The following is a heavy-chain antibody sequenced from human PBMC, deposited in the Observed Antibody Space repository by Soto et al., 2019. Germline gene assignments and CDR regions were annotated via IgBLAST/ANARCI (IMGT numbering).Heavy chain of an antibody. V-gene: IGHV1-3*01. CDR1: GYTFTSYA. Sequence: QVQLVQSGAEVKKPGASVKVSCKASGYTFTSYAMHWVRQAPGQRLEWMGWINAGNGNTKYSQKFQGRVTITRDTSASTAYMELSSLRSEDTAVYYCAGEVYDSSGYYLGKRNFDYWGQGTLVTVSS. J-gene: IGHJ4*02. CDR3: AGEVYDSSGYYLGKRNFDY. D-gene: IGHD3-22*01. CDR2: INAGNGNT.